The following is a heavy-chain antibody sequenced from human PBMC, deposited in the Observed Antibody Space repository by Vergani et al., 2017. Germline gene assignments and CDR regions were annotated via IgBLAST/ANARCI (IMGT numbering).Heavy chain of an antibody. CDR3: AGGGARDGSFGH. D-gene: IGHD5-24*01. CDR1: GFTFSSNT. V-gene: IGHV3-21*01. CDR2: ISSSSSYI. J-gene: IGHJ4*02. Sequence: EVQLVESGGGLVKPGGSLRISCAASGFTFSSNTMNWVRQAPGKGLEWVSSISSSSSYIYYADSVKGRFTISKDNAKNSLYLQMNSLRVEDTAVYYCAGGGARDGSFGHWGQGTLVTVSS.